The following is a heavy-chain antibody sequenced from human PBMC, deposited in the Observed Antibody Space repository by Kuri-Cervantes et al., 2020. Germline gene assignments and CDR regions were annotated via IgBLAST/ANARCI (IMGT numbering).Heavy chain of an antibody. D-gene: IGHD3/OR15-3a*01. CDR3: AREWTTRVDY. J-gene: IGHJ4*02. CDR1: GGSFSGYY. V-gene: IGHV4-34*01. CDR2: INHSGST. Sequence: SETLSLTCAVYGGSFSGYYWSWIRQPPGKGLEWIGEINHSGSTNYNPSLKSRVTMSVDTSKNQFSLKLTSVTAADTAVYFCAREWTTRVDYWGQGTLVTVSS.